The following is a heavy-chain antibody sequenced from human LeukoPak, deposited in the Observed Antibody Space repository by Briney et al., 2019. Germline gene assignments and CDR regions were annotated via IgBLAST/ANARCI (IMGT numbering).Heavy chain of an antibody. CDR2: INHSGST. Sequence: MPSETRSLTCAVYGGSFSGYYWSWIRQPPGKGLEWIGEINHSGSTNYNPSLKSRVTISVDTSKNQFSLKLSSVTAADTAVYYCASSCSGGSCYGYWGQGTLVTVSS. V-gene: IGHV4-34*01. J-gene: IGHJ4*02. CDR1: GGSFSGYY. D-gene: IGHD2-15*01. CDR3: ASSCSGGSCYGY.